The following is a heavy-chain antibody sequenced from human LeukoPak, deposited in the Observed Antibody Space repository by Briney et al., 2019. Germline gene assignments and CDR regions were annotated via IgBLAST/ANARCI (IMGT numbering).Heavy chain of an antibody. CDR1: GGSISSSSYY. V-gene: IGHV4-39*01. CDR2: IYYSGST. D-gene: IGHD3-3*01. J-gene: IGHJ5*02. Sequence: SETLSLTCTVSGGSISSSSYYWGWIRQPPGKGLEWIGSIYYSGSTYYNPSLKSRVTISVDTSKNQCSLKLSSVTAADTAVYYCARQSYYDFWSVTLNWFDPWGQGTLVTVSS. CDR3: ARQSYYDFWSVTLNWFDP.